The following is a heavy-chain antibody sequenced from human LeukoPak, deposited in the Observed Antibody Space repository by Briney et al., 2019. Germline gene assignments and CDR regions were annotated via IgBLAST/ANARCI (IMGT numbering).Heavy chain of an antibody. CDR1: RLTLGDYS. CDR3: TRESLTSFGEHFDY. D-gene: IGHD3-10*01. CDR2: FRNKAYGGTT. V-gene: IGHV3-49*04. Sequence: SLLLCCSTHRLTLGDYSMTTVRQTPGKGVGREGFFRNKAYGGTTEYAASVKGRFTISRDDSKSIAYLQMNSLKVEDTAVYYCTRESLTSFGEHFDYRRQRTLVSVSS. J-gene: IGHJ4*02.